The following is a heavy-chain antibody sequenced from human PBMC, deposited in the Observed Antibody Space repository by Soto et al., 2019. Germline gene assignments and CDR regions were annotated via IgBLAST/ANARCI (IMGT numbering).Heavy chain of an antibody. CDR1: GGSISSGDYY. Sequence: QVQLQESGPGLVKPSQTLSLTCTVSGGSISSGDYYWSWIRQPPGKGLEWIGYIYYSGSTYYNPSLKSRVTISVDTSKNQFSLKLSSVTAADTAVYYCVRGTEYSYGEFDYWGQGTLVTVSS. CDR3: VRGTEYSYGEFDY. V-gene: IGHV4-30-4*01. D-gene: IGHD5-18*01. J-gene: IGHJ4*02. CDR2: IYYSGST.